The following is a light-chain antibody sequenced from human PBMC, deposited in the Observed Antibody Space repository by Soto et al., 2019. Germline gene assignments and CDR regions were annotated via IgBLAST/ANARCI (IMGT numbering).Light chain of an antibody. V-gene: IGLV2-14*01. CDR1: SSDVGGYNY. CDR3: SSYTSSSTRV. CDR2: DVS. Sequence: QSGLTPPASVSGSPGQSITISCNGTSSDVGGYNYVSWYQQHPGKAPKLMIYDVSNRPSGVSNRFSGSKSGNTASLTISGLQAEDEADYYCSSYTSSSTRVFGTGTKVTVL. J-gene: IGLJ1*01.